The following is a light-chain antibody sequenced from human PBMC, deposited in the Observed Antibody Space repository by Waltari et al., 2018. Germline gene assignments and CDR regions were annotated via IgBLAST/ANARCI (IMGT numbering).Light chain of an antibody. CDR3: QTGGHGTWV. CDR2: VNSDGRQ. Sequence: QLVLPQSPSASSSLGASVRLTCTLSPALSSNVTPWHQRQPEKGPRHLMKVNSDGRQSKGDEIPDRFSGSSSGDERYLTISSLQSEDEADYYCQTGGHGTWVFGGGTKLTVL. J-gene: IGLJ3*02. CDR1: PALSSNV. V-gene: IGLV4-69*01.